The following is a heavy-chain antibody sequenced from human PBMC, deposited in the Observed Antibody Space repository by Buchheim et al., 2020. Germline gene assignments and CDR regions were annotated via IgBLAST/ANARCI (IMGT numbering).Heavy chain of an antibody. J-gene: IGHJ4*02. CDR1: GFAFSDYY. V-gene: IGHV3-11*05. D-gene: IGHD3-22*01. CDR3: AREGQVGTQNRRLYYDSSGYYSFVDY. CDR2: ISSSSSYT. Sequence: QVQLVESGGGLVKPGGSLRLSCAASGFAFSDYYMSWIRQAPGKGLEWVSYISSSSSYTNYADSVKGRFTISRDNAKNSLYLQMNSLRAEDTAVYYCAREGQVGTQNRRLYYDSSGYYSFVDYWGQGTL.